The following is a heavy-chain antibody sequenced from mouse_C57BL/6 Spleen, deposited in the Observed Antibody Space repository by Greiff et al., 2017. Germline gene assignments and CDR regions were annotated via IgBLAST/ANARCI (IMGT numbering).Heavy chain of an antibody. CDR1: GYAFSSSW. J-gene: IGHJ3*01. CDR2: IYPGDGDT. Sequence: QVQLQQSGPELVKPGASVKISCKASGYAFSSSWMNWVKQRPGKGLEWIGRIYPGDGDTNYNGKFKGKAKLTADKSSSTAYMQLSSLPSEDSAVYFCAKPSGTSGFAYWGQGTLVTVSA. V-gene: IGHV1-82*01. CDR3: AKPSGTSGFAY. D-gene: IGHD4-1*01.